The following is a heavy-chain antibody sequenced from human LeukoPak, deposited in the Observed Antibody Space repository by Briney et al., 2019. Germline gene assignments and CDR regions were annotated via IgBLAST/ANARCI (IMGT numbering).Heavy chain of an antibody. J-gene: IGHJ4*02. Sequence: GGSLRLSCAASGFTFSSYWMHWVRQAPGKGLVWVSRINSDGSSTSYADSVKGRFTISRDNSKNTLYLQMNSLRAEDTAVYYCAKFTSGSGLGDSYYFDYWGQGTLVTVSS. CDR1: GFTFSSYW. CDR2: INSDGSST. V-gene: IGHV3-74*01. CDR3: AKFTSGSGLGDSYYFDY. D-gene: IGHD1-26*01.